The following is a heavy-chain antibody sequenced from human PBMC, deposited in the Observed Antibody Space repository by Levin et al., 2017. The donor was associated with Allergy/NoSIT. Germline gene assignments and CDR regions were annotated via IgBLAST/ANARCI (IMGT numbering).Heavy chain of an antibody. CDR2: IYHSGST. CDR1: GGSISSSNW. D-gene: IGHD6-19*01. J-gene: IGHJ4*02. CDR3: ARAQAVAGTRLDY. V-gene: IGHV4-4*02. Sequence: PSETLSLTCAVSGGSISSSNWWSWVRQPPGKGLEWIGEIYHSGSTNYNPSLKSRVTISVDKSKNQFSLKLSSGTAAETAVYYCARAQAVAGTRLDYWGQGTLVTVAS.